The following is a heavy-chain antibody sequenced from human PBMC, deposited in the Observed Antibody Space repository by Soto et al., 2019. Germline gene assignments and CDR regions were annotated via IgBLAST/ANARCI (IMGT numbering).Heavy chain of an antibody. CDR1: GFTFSSYG. CDR2: ISYDGSNK. Sequence: QVQLVESGGGVVQPGRSLRLSCAASGFTFSSYGMHWVRQAPGKGLEWVAVISYDGSNKYYADSVKGRFTVSRDKSKNTLXLQVNSXXAXXTAVYYXAKXXXXVXVTAPFDYWGQGTLVTVSS. V-gene: IGHV3-30*18. CDR3: AKXXXXVXVTAPFDY. J-gene: IGHJ4*02. D-gene: IGHD2-21*02.